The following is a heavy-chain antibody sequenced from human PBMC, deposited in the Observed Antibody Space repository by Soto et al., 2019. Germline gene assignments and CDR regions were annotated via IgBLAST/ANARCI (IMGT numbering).Heavy chain of an antibody. Sequence: QVQLVQSGAEVKKPGASVKASCKASGYTFTSYGISWVRQALGQGLEWMGWISAYNGNTNYAQKLQGRVTMTTDTSTSTAYMERRSLRSDDTAVYYCAREGLLWFQPFLNWFDPWGQGTLVTVSS. V-gene: IGHV1-18*01. CDR3: AREGLLWFQPFLNWFDP. D-gene: IGHD3-10*01. J-gene: IGHJ5*02. CDR1: GYTFTSYG. CDR2: ISAYNGNT.